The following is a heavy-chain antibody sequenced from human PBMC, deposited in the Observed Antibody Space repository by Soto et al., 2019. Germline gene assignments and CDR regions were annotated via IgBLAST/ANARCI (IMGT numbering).Heavy chain of an antibody. J-gene: IGHJ4*02. CDR2: ISGSGGST. CDR1: GFTFSSYA. D-gene: IGHD6-13*01. V-gene: IGHV3-23*01. CDR3: AKALIAAAGTPYYFDY. Sequence: EVQLLESGGGLVQPGGSLRLSCAASGFTFSSYAMSWVRQAPGKGLEWVSAISGSGGSTYYADSVKGRFAISRDNSKNALYLQMNSLRAEDTAVYYCAKALIAAAGTPYYFDYWGQGPLVTVSS.